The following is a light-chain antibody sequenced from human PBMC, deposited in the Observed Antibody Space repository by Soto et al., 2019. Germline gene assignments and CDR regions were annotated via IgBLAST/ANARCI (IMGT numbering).Light chain of an antibody. J-gene: IGLJ3*02. Sequence: QSVLTQPPSVSGAPGQRLTISCAGTSSNIGAGFDVHWYQQLPGTAPKLLIYANDDRPSGVPDRFSGSTSGTSASLAITGLQAEDAADYYCLLYYGGAQGGVFGGGTKLTVL. CDR1: SSNIGAGFD. CDR3: LLYYGGAQGGV. V-gene: IGLV1-40*01. CDR2: AND.